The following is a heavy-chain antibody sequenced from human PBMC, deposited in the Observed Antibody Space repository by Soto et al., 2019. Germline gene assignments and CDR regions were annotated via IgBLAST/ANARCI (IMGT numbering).Heavy chain of an antibody. CDR1: GFTFSNAW. V-gene: IGHV3-15*07. J-gene: IGHJ3*02. Sequence: GGSLRLSCAASGFTFSNAWMNWVRQAPGKGLEWVGRIKSKTDGGTTDYAAPVKGRFTISRDDSKNTLYLQMNSLKTEDTAVYYCTTDQRYYDSSGYLGTRGAFDIWGQGTMVTVSS. D-gene: IGHD3-22*01. CDR2: IKSKTDGGTT. CDR3: TTDQRYYDSSGYLGTRGAFDI.